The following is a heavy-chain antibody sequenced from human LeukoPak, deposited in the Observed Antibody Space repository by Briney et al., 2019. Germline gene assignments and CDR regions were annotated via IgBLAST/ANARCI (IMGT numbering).Heavy chain of an antibody. CDR2: ISGSSTTI. Sequence: SGGSLRLSCAASGFTFGSYGVHWVRQAPGKGLEWVSYISGSSTTIYYADSVKGRFTISRDNARSSLYLQMNSLRADDTAVYYCARAGSSWSPIDYWGLGTLVTVSS. CDR3: ARAGSSWSPIDY. J-gene: IGHJ4*02. V-gene: IGHV3-48*01. D-gene: IGHD6-13*01. CDR1: GFTFGSYG.